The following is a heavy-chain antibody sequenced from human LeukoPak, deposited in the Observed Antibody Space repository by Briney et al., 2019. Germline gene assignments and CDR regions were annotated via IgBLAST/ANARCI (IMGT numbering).Heavy chain of an antibody. CDR3: ARGRTLTYGSGSYYNIYYYYGMDV. Sequence: SETLSLTCAVYGGSFSGYYWSWLRQPPGKGLEWIGEINHSGSTNYNPSLKSRVTISVDTSKNQFCLKLSSVTAADTAVYYCARGRTLTYGSGSYYNIYYYYGMDVWGQGTTVTVSS. CDR2: INHSGST. V-gene: IGHV4-34*01. J-gene: IGHJ6*02. CDR1: GGSFSGYY. D-gene: IGHD3-10*01.